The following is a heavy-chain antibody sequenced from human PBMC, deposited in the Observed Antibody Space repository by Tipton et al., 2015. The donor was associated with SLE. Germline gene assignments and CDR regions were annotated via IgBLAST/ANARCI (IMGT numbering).Heavy chain of an antibody. D-gene: IGHD5-12*01. CDR2: INPSGGST. Sequence: SCAASGFTFSSYAMHWVRQAPGQGLEWMGIINPSGGSTSYARKFQGRVTMTRDTSTSTVYMEVSSLRSEDTAVYYCARVHVDIVATEAFDIWGQGTMVTVSS. J-gene: IGHJ3*02. CDR1: GFTFSSYA. V-gene: IGHV1-46*03. CDR3: ARVHVDIVATEAFDI.